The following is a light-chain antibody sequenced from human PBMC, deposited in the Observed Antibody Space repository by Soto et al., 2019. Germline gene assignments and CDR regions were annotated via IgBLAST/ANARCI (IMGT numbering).Light chain of an antibody. CDR2: SAS. CDR1: QSVTSNY. CDR3: QQYGGSPRVT. Sequence: EIVLTQSPGTLSLSPGERVTLSCRASQSVTSNYLAWYQQKPGQAPRLLIYSASSRATGIPDRFSDSGSGTDFTLTINRLEPEDSAVYYCQQYGGSPRVTFGGGTKVEIK. V-gene: IGKV3-20*01. J-gene: IGKJ4*01.